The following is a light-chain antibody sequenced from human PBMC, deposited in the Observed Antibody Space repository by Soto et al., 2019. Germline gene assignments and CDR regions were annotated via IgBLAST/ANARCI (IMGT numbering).Light chain of an antibody. V-gene: IGLV2-14*03. CDR3: SSYTGTNTYV. J-gene: IGLJ1*01. Sequence: QSALTQPASVSGSPGQSITISCTGTSSDVGGYKYVSWFQQHPGKAPKLMIYDVSNRPSGVSNRFSGSKSGNTASLTISGLQAEDEADYYCSSYTGTNTYVFGTGTKLTVL. CDR2: DVS. CDR1: SSDVGGYKY.